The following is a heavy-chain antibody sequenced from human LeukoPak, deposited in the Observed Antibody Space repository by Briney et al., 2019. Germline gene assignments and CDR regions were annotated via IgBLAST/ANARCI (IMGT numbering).Heavy chain of an antibody. Sequence: GESLQISCKGSGYSFTSYWIGWVRQMPGKGLEWMGIIYPGDSDTRYSPSFQGQVTISADKSISTAYLQWSSLKASDTAMYYCARQLDYYDSSGYYLDFDYWGQGTLVTVSS. J-gene: IGHJ4*02. CDR3: ARQLDYYDSSGYYLDFDY. V-gene: IGHV5-51*01. CDR1: GYSFTSYW. D-gene: IGHD3-22*01. CDR2: IYPGDSDT.